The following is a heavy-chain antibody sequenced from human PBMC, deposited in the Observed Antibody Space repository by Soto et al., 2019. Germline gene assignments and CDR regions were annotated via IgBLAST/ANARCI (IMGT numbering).Heavy chain of an antibody. Sequence: QVQLVQSGSEVKKPGSSLTVSCAASEGTFGSHTVTWARQAPGQGHEWVGGIIPMSGARNNAQKFRGRVTITADESTNTAYLELNNLRFEDTAVSYCAPRSGANGLGFDIWGHGTTVSVS. CDR1: EGTFGSHT. V-gene: IGHV1-69*01. J-gene: IGHJ3*02. D-gene: IGHD3-3*01. CDR2: IIPMSGAR. CDR3: APRSGANGLGFDI.